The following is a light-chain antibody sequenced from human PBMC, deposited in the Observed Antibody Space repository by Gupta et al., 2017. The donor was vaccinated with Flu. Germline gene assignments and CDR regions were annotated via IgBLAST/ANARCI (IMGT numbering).Light chain of an antibody. CDR3: QHRSYLPMCT. CDR1: QSVGNQ. CDR2: DAS. Sequence: EIILTQSPAILSVSPGERAIISCRASQSVGNQLVWYQQRPGRAPRLLMTDASKSVAGITPRYRGGGSGKFLPLTISTPEQEDFAVYYFQHRSYLPMCTFGQGTKVDIK. J-gene: IGKJ2*02. V-gene: IGKV3-11*01.